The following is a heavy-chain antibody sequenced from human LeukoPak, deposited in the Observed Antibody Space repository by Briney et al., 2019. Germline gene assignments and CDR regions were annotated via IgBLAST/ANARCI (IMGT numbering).Heavy chain of an antibody. CDR1: GYTFTGYY. J-gene: IGHJ4*02. CDR2: INPNSGGT. V-gene: IGHV1-2*02. Sequence: ASVKVSCKASGYTFTGYYMHWVRQAPGQGLEWMGWINPNSGGTNYAQKFQGRVTMTRDTSISTAYMELSRLRSDDTAVYYCARAGIAVAGTFGYWGQGTLVTVSS. D-gene: IGHD6-19*01. CDR3: ARAGIAVAGTFGY.